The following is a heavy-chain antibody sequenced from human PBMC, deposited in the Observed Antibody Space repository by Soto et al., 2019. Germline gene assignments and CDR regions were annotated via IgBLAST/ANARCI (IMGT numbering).Heavy chain of an antibody. Sequence: EVQLVESGGGLVQPGGSLRLSCAASGFTFSSYWMSWVRQAPGKGLEWVANIKQDGSEKYYVDSVKGRFTISRDNAKNSLYLQMNSLRAEDTAVYYCARDGRWIPASGMYFWGQGNTVTVAS. V-gene: IGHV3-7*01. D-gene: IGHD1-1*01. J-gene: IGHJ6*02. CDR1: GFTFSSYW. CDR3: ARDGRWIPASGMYF. CDR2: IKQDGSEK.